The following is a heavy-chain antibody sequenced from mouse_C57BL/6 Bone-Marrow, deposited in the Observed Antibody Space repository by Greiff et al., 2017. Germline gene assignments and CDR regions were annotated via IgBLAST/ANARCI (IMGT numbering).Heavy chain of an antibody. CDR2: ISGGGGNT. CDR1: GFTFSSYT. J-gene: IGHJ2*01. CDR3: ARLSGY. D-gene: IGHD1-3*01. Sequence: EVQRVESGGGLVKPGGSLKLSCAASGFTFSSYTMSWVRQTPEKRLELVATISGGGGNTYYPDSVKGRFTISRDNAKNTLYLQMSSLRSEDTALYYCARLSGYWGQGTTLTVSS. V-gene: IGHV5-9*01.